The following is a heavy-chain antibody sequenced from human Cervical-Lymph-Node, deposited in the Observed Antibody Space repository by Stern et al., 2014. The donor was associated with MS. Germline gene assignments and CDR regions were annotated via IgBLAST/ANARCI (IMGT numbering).Heavy chain of an antibody. D-gene: IGHD4-17*01. CDR2: IWYDGSNK. J-gene: IGHJ4*02. CDR1: GFTFSSYG. V-gene: IGHV3-33*01. Sequence: QVQLVQSGGGVVQPGRSLRLSCAASGFTFSSYGMHWVRQAPGKGLEWVAVIWYDGSNKYYADSVKGRFTISRDNSKNTLYLQMNSLRAEDTAVYYCARDLGDDYGDYVIDYWGQGTLVTVSS. CDR3: ARDLGDDYGDYVIDY.